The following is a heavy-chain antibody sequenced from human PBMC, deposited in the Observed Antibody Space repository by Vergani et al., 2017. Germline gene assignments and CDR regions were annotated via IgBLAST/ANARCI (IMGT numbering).Heavy chain of an antibody. V-gene: IGHV2-5*04. D-gene: IGHD1-7*01. CDR3: VYRKTECGTTGCFYPFYYYYYMDV. CDR1: GFSLNTRGVS. Sequence: QITLKESGPTLVKPTQTLTLTCTFSGFSLNTRGVSVAWIRQPPGKALDWLGLIYWNDDQHYSPSLNNRVTITKDTSKNQVVLTMTNMDYVDTGTYYCVYRKTECGTTGCFYPFYYYYYMDVWGKGNTGTVSS. J-gene: IGHJ6*03. CDR2: IYWNDDQ.